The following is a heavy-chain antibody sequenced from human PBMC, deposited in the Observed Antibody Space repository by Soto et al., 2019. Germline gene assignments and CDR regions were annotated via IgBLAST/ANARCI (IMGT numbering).Heavy chain of an antibody. V-gene: IGHV1-3*01. CDR3: ASVGSIAASIHAFDI. D-gene: IGHD6-6*01. Sequence: ASVKVSCKASGYTFTSYAMHWVRQAPGQRLEWMGWINAGNGNTKYSQKFQGRVTITRDTSASTAYMELSSLRSEDTAVYYCASVGSIAASIHAFDIWGQGTMVTVSS. J-gene: IGHJ3*02. CDR2: INAGNGNT. CDR1: GYTFTSYA.